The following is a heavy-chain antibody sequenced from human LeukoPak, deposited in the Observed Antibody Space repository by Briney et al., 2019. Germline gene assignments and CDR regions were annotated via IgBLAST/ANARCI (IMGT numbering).Heavy chain of an antibody. D-gene: IGHD3-22*01. CDR2: INGDGSST. CDR3: ARGPGGGSGSYYVGDY. J-gene: IGHJ4*02. Sequence: PGGSLRLSCAASGFTFSSHWMHWVRQAPGKGLVWVSRINGDGSSTSYADSVKGRFTISRDNTKNTMYLQTNSLRAEDTAVYFCARGPGGGSGSYYVGDYWGQGTLVTVSS. V-gene: IGHV3-74*01. CDR1: GFTFSSHW.